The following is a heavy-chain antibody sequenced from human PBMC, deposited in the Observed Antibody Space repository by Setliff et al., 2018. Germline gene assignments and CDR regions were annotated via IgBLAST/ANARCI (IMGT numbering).Heavy chain of an antibody. J-gene: IGHJ4*02. CDR1: GGSVSNSGFF. Sequence: KTSETLSLTCTVSGGSVSNSGFFWGWLRQAPGKGLEWIGNIYDSGSSNYNASLKSRVTISVDTSKNQFSLTLSSVTAADTAVYYCARLPNYVWGSPVDYWGQGTLVTVSS. CDR2: IYDSGSS. CDR3: ARLPNYVWGSPVDY. V-gene: IGHV4-39*01. D-gene: IGHD3-16*01.